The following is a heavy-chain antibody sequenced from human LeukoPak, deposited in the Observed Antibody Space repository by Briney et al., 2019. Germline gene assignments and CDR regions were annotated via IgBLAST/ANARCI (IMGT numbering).Heavy chain of an antibody. D-gene: IGHD6-19*01. CDR3: ATKQWLAPPPDS. J-gene: IGHJ4*02. V-gene: IGHV3-74*01. CDR1: GLTFSTHW. Sequence: PGGSLRLSCAASGLTFSTHWKHWVRQAPGKGLVWVSRINTDGTVTTYADSVKGRFTVSRDNADNTMFLQMNSVRDEDTAVYYCATKQWLAPPPDSWGQGTPVTVSS. CDR2: INTDGTVT.